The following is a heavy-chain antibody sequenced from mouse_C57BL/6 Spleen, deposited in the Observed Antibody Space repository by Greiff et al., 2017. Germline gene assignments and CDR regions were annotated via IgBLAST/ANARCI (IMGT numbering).Heavy chain of an antibody. Sequence: VKVVESGAELVKPGASVKMSCKASGYTFTTYPIEWMKQNHGKSLEWIGNFHPYNDDTKYNEKFKGKATLTVEKSSSTVYLELSRLTSDDSAVYYCARGDYYGSSDYWGQGTTLTVSS. D-gene: IGHD1-1*01. CDR2: FHPYNDDT. J-gene: IGHJ2*01. V-gene: IGHV1-47*01. CDR3: ARGDYYGSSDY. CDR1: GYTFTTYP.